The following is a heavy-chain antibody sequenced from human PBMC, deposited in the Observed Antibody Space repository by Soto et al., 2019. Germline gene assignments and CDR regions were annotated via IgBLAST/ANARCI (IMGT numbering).Heavy chain of an antibody. V-gene: IGHV1-18*04. D-gene: IGHD6-19*01. CDR3: ARAYSSGWYFDY. Sequence: VRWYYKASGNTCTTYGISCVRQENGQGLEWMGWISAYNGNTNYAQKLQGRVTMTTDTSTSTAYMELRSLRSDDTAVYYCARAYSSGWYFDYWGQGTLVTVSS. CDR1: GNTCTTYG. CDR2: ISAYNGNT. J-gene: IGHJ4*02.